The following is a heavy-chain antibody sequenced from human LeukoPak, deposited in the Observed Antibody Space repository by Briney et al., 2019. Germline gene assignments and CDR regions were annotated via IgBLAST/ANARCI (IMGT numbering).Heavy chain of an antibody. V-gene: IGHV3-23*01. CDR3: VVGFASGFDP. D-gene: IGHD2-15*01. CDR1: GFTFSRYN. Sequence: GKSLKISCTVSGFTFSRYNMNWVRQAPGMGLEWVSGISVSGGGTYYPDSVKGRFAISRDDSKNMVYLQLNSLTADDTAVYYCVVGFASGFDPWGQGTLVTVSS. J-gene: IGHJ5*02. CDR2: ISVSGGGT.